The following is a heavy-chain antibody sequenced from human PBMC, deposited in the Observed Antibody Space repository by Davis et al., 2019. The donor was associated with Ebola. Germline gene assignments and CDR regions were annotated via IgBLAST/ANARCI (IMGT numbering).Heavy chain of an antibody. CDR1: GYSSTSYW. D-gene: IGHD6-6*01. CDR3: ARGTAARSISSGSDP. CDR2: IYPDDSDT. J-gene: IGHJ5*02. V-gene: IGHV5-51*01. Sequence: GESLKISCKASGYSSTSYWIGWVRQTPGKGLEWMGIIYPDDSDTRYGPSFQGQVTISADKSISTAYLQWSSLKASDTAMYYCARGTAARSISSGSDPWGQGTLVTVSS.